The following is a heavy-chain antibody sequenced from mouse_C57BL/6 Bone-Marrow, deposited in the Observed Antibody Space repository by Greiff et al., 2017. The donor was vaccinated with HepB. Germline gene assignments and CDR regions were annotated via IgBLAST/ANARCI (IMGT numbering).Heavy chain of an antibody. Sequence: QVQLKQSGAELARPGASVKMSCKASGYTFTSYTMHWVKQRPGQGLEWIGYINPSSGYTKYNQKFKDKATLTADKSSSTAYMQLSSLTSEDSAVYYCARCSYNWDCDYWGQGTTLTVSS. CDR2: INPSSGYT. J-gene: IGHJ2*01. CDR1: GYTFTSYT. CDR3: ARCSYNWDCDY. V-gene: IGHV1-4*01. D-gene: IGHD4-1*01.